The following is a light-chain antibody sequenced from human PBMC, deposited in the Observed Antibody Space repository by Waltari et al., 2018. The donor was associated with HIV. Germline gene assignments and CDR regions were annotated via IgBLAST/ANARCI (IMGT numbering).Light chain of an antibody. Sequence: EIVLTQSPITLSLSPGDRATLSCAASQSVSSSFLAWYQQKPGLAPRLLIYDASSRATGIPDRFSGSGSGTDFILTISRLEPEDFAVYYCQQYGSSPRTFGQGTKLEIK. V-gene: IGKV3D-20*01. CDR3: QQYGSSPRT. J-gene: IGKJ2*01. CDR1: QSVSSSF. CDR2: DAS.